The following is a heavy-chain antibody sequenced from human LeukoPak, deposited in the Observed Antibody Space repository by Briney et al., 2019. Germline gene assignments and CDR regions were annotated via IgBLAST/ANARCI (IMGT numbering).Heavy chain of an antibody. V-gene: IGHV4-38-2*01. CDR2: IYHSGST. Sequence: SETLSLTCAVSGYSISSAYYWGWIRPPPGKGLEWIGRIYHSGSTYYNHSLKRRVTISVDTYKNTFSLNVSAVTAAASAVYTCARANYDFWIGYYTPPLAFDYWGQGTLVTVSS. J-gene: IGHJ4*02. CDR3: ARANYDFWIGYYTPPLAFDY. D-gene: IGHD3-3*01. CDR1: GYSISSAYY.